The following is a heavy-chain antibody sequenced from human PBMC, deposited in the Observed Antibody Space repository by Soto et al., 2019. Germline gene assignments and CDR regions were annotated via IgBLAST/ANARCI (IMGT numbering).Heavy chain of an antibody. D-gene: IGHD1-20*01. J-gene: IGHJ5*02. V-gene: IGHV5-51*01. CDR3: ARAIEMSIIGWFDX. Sequence: RGESLKISCKASGYRFTSYWIGWVRQMPGKGLELMGIIYPGDSDIRYSPSLQGQVTISADKSISTAYLQWSSLKASDTAIYYCARAIEMSIIGWFDXWGQGTLVTVSX. CDR1: GYRFTSYW. CDR2: IYPGDSDI.